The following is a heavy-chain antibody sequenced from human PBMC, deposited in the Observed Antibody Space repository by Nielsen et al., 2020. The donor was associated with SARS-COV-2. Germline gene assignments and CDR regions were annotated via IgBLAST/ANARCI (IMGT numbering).Heavy chain of an antibody. CDR3: AKERIQQWLLPGY. J-gene: IGHJ4*02. CDR1: GGTFSSYA. CDR2: IIPIFGTA. D-gene: IGHD5-18*01. V-gene: IGHV1-69*13. Sequence: SVKVSCKASGGTFSSYAISWVRRAPGQGLEWMGGIIPIFGTANYAQKFQGRVTITADESTSTAYMELSSLRSEDTAVYYCAKERIQQWLLPGYWGQGTLVTVSS.